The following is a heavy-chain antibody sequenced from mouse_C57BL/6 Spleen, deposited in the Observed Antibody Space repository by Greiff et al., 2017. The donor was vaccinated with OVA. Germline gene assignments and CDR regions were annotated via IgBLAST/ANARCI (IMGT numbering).Heavy chain of an antibody. J-gene: IGHJ4*01. CDR1: GYTFTSYW. CDR3: ARTYSNYYYYAMDD. CDR2: INPSNGGT. V-gene: IGHV1-53*01. Sequence: VQLQQPGTELVKPGASVKLSCKASGYTFTSYWMHWVKQRPGQGLEWIGNINPSNGGTNYNEKFKGKATLTVDKSSSTAYMQLRSLTSEDSAVYYCARTYSNYYYYAMDDWGQGTTVTVYS. D-gene: IGHD2-5*01.